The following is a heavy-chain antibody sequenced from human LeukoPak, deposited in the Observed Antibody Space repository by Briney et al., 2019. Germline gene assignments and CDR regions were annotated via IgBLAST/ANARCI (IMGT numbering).Heavy chain of an antibody. CDR1: GFSFSTYG. D-gene: IGHD3-22*01. V-gene: IGHV3-33*01. J-gene: IGHJ4*02. CDR3: ARDSLYDDNGYYHYFDY. CDR2: IWYDASGQ. Sequence: GGSLRLSCAASGFSFSTYGMHWVRQAPGKGLEWVAMIWYDASGQHYADSVKGRFTISRDTSKNTLYLQMNSLRADDTAVYFCARDSLYDDNGYYHYFDYWGQGTLVTVSS.